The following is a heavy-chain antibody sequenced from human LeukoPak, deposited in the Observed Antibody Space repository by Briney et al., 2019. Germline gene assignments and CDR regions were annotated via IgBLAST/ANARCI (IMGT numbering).Heavy chain of an antibody. CDR3: ARVFGIIAAAGPIDY. V-gene: IGHV1-18*01. CDR2: ISAYNGNT. D-gene: IGHD6-13*01. CDR1: GYTFTSYG. J-gene: IGHJ4*02. Sequence: GASVKVSCKASGYTFTSYGIIWVRQAPGQGLEWMGWISAYNGNTNYAQKLQGRVTMTTDTSTSTAYMELRSLRSDDTAVYYCARVFGIIAAAGPIDYWGQGTLVTVSS.